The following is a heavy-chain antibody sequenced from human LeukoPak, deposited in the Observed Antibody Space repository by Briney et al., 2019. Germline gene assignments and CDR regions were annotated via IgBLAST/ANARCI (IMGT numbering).Heavy chain of an antibody. D-gene: IGHD6-13*01. V-gene: IGHV4-30-4*08. Sequence: SETLSLTCTVSGGSISSGDYYWSWIRQPPGKGLEWIGYIYYSGSTYYNPSLKSRVTISVDTSKNQFSLKPSSVTAADTAVYYCARFIKYSSSWYFDYWGQGTLVTVSS. CDR3: ARFIKYSSSWYFDY. CDR2: IYYSGST. J-gene: IGHJ4*02. CDR1: GGSISSGDYY.